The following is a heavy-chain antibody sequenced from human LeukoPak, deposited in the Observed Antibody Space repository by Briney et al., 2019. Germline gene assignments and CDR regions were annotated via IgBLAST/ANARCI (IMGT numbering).Heavy chain of an antibody. CDR3: ARRDPTAAAGRVDY. J-gene: IGHJ4*02. CDR2: INHSGST. D-gene: IGHD6-13*01. Sequence: SETLSLTCAVYGGSFSGYYWCWIRQPPGKGLEWIGEINHSGSTNYNPSLKSRVTISVDTSKNQFSLKLSSVTAADTAVYYCARRDPTAAAGRVDYWGQGILVTVSS. V-gene: IGHV4-34*01. CDR1: GGSFSGYY.